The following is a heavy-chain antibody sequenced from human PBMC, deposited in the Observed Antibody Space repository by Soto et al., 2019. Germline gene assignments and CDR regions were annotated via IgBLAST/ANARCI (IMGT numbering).Heavy chain of an antibody. D-gene: IGHD1-26*01. J-gene: IGHJ4*02. V-gene: IGHV1-2*02. CDR2: INPSSGGT. CDR1: GYTFTAYY. CDR3: ARGGTYSEHDY. Sequence: ASVKVSCKASGYTFTAYYIHWVRQAPGQGLGWMGWINPSSGGTTYAQKFQDRVSMSRDTSLSTAYMELSSLRSDDTAVYYCARGGTYSEHDYWGQGTLVTVSS.